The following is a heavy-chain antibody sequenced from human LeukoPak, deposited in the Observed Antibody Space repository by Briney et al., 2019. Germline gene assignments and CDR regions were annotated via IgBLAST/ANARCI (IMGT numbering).Heavy chain of an antibody. CDR3: AKQRRDGYNYFDY. CDR1: GGSISSSNW. CDR2: IYYSEST. Sequence: SETLSLTCAVSGGSISSSNWWSWVRQPPGQGLEWIGNIYYSESTYYNPSLKSRVTISVDTSKNQFSLKLSSVTAADTAVYYCAKQRRDGYNYFDYWGQGTLVTVSS. V-gene: IGHV4-4*02. J-gene: IGHJ4*02. D-gene: IGHD5-24*01.